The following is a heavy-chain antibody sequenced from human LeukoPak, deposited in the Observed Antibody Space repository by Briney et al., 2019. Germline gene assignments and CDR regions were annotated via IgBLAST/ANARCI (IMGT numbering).Heavy chain of an antibody. CDR1: GFTFEDYA. D-gene: IGHD3-22*01. Sequence: GGSLRLSCAASGFTFEDYAMHWVRQAPGKGLEWASGISWNSGSIGYADSVKGRFTISRDNAKNSLYLQMNSLRAEDTALYYCAKDIVGQYYYDSSGYSGGMDVWGQGTTVTVSS. V-gene: IGHV3-9*01. CDR3: AKDIVGQYYYDSSGYSGGMDV. J-gene: IGHJ6*02. CDR2: ISWNSGSI.